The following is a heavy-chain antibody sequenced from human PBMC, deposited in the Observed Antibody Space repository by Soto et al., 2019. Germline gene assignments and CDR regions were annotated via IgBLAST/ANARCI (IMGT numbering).Heavy chain of an antibody. V-gene: IGHV3-33*01. CDR3: ARDQKFGSSSRPLYYYYYGMDV. J-gene: IGHJ6*02. Sequence: QAGGSLRLSCAASGFTFSSYGMHWVRQAPGKGLEWVAVIWYDGSNKYYADSVKGRFTISRDNSKNTLYLQMNSLRAEDTAVYYCARDQKFGSSSRPLYYYYYGMDVWGQGTTVTVSS. CDR2: IWYDGSNK. D-gene: IGHD6-6*01. CDR1: GFTFSSYG.